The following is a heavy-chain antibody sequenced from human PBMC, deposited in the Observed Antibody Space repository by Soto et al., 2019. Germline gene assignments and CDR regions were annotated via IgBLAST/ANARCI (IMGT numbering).Heavy chain of an antibody. CDR3: ARVKAYYYDSSGYYYDY. CDR1: GGTFSSYA. CDR2: IIPIFGTA. J-gene: IGHJ4*02. V-gene: IGHV1-69*06. Sequence: SVNVSCKASGGTFSSYAISWVREAPEQGLKWIGGIIPIFGTANYAQKLQGRVTTTADKSTSTAYMELSSLRSEDTAVYYCARVKAYYYDSSGYYYDYWGQGTLVTVSA. D-gene: IGHD3-22*01.